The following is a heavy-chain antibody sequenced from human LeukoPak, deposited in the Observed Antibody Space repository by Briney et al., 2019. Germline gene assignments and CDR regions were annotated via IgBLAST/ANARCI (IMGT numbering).Heavy chain of an antibody. CDR3: ARDHPEPYNWNYGGGPFDY. CDR1: GDSVSSNSAA. V-gene: IGHV6-1*01. J-gene: IGHJ4*02. D-gene: IGHD1-7*01. CDR2: TYYRSKWYN. Sequence: SQTLSLTCAISGDSVSSNSAAWNWLRQSPSRGLEWLGGTYYRSKWYNDYAVSVKSRITINPDKSKNQFSLQLNSVTPEDTAVYYCARDHPEPYNWNYGGGPFDYWGQGTLVTVSS.